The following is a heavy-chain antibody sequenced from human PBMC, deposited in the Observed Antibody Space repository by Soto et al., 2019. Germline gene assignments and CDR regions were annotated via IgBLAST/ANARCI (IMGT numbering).Heavy chain of an antibody. D-gene: IGHD3-16*02. CDR1: VGSISSSNYY. CDR3: ARDRGHYVWGIYRPYGMDV. Sequence: PSETLSLTCTVSVGSISSSNYYWGWVRQLPGKGLEWIGYIHYGGSTHYNPSLKSRVTISVDTSKNEFSLKLTSVTAADTAVYFCARDRGHYVWGIYRPYGMDVWGQGTMVTVSS. J-gene: IGHJ6*02. CDR2: IHYGGST. V-gene: IGHV4-31*03.